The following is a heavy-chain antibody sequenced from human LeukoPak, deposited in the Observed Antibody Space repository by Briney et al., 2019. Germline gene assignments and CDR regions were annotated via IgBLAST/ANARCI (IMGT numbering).Heavy chain of an antibody. CDR2: IYYSGST. CDR1: GGSISSHY. V-gene: IGHV4-59*11. Sequence: SETLSLTCTVSGGSISSHYWSWIRQPPGKGLEWIGFIYYSGSTNYNPSLKSRVTISLDTSKNQFSLKLSSVTAADTALYYCASQEAGRYFDYWGQGTLVTVSS. J-gene: IGHJ4*02. D-gene: IGHD6-19*01. CDR3: ASQEAGRYFDY.